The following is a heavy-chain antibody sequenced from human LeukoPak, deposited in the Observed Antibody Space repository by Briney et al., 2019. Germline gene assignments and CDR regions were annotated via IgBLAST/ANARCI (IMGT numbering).Heavy chain of an antibody. CDR3: VRGDNRDY. V-gene: IGHV3-21*01. CDR2: IGRTSRDM. J-gene: IGHJ4*02. D-gene: IGHD1-14*01. CDR1: GFSFGTST. Sequence: GGSLRLSCAASGFSFGTSTMNWVRQAPGKGLEWISSIGRTSRDMYYADSVRGRFTISRDNAKNSLFLLMNSLRVEDTSVDYCVRGDNRDYWGQGTLVTVSS.